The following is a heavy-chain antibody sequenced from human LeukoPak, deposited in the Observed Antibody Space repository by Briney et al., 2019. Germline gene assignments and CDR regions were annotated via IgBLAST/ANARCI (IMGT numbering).Heavy chain of an antibody. CDR3: ARDRDWGCSYCSY. V-gene: IGHV3-33*08. D-gene: IGHD7-27*01. CDR2: IWFDGSNK. CDR1: GFTFSSYS. J-gene: IGHJ4*02. Sequence: GGSLRHSCAASGFTFSSYSMNWVRQAPGKGLEWVAVIWFDGSNKYYADSVKGRFTISRDNSKNTLYLQMNSLRAEDTAVYYCARDRDWGCSYCSYWGQGTLVTVSS.